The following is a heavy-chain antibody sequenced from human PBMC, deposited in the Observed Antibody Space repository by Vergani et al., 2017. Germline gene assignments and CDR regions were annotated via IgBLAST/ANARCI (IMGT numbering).Heavy chain of an antibody. V-gene: IGHV5-51*01. CDR2: IYPGDSDT. Sequence: EVQLVQSGAEVKKPGESLKISCKPSGYSFTSYWIGWVRQVPGKGLEWMGIIYPGDSDTRYSPSFHGQVTISADKSISAAFLHWSSLKASDTAMYYCARQKEGRCWFDPWGQGTLVTVSS. CDR3: ARQKEGRCWFDP. CDR1: GYSFTSYW. D-gene: IGHD4-17*01. J-gene: IGHJ5*02.